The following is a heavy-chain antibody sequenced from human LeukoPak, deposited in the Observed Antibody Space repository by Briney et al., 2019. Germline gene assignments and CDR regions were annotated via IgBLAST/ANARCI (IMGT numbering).Heavy chain of an antibody. V-gene: IGHV3-74*01. J-gene: IGHJ5*02. Sequence: GGSLRLSCVASGFSLSGYWMYWVRQAPGKGLMYISRNNGDGSTTNYADVVKGRFTMSRDDVKNTLYLQMNSLRVEDTAVYYCARDPRNVGLAPWGQGTLVTVSS. CDR3: ARDPRNVGLAP. CDR2: NNGDGSTT. CDR1: GFSLSGYW. D-gene: IGHD2-15*01.